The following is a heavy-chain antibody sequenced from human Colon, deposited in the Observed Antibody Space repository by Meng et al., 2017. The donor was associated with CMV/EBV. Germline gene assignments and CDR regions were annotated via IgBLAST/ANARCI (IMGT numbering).Heavy chain of an antibody. CDR1: GNTFTGYY. V-gene: IGHV1-2*02. J-gene: IGHJ4*02. D-gene: IGHD7-27*01. CDR3: ATDGAGDSLDY. CDR2: INPNSGDT. Sequence: SVTVSCKASGNTFTGYYMHWVRQAPAQGLEWMGWINPNSGDTNYAQKLQGRVTVTRDTSISTTCMDLSRLKSDDTAVYYCATDGAGDSLDYWGQGTLVTVSS.